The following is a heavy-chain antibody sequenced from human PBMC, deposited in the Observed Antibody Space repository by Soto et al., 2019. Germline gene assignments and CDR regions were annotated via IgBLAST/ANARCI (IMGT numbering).Heavy chain of an antibody. CDR3: TRHGGSSGYYVGY. D-gene: IGHD3-22*01. Sequence: EVQLVESGGGLVQPGGSLKLSCAASGFTFSGSAMHWVRQASGKGLEWVGRIRSKANSYATAYAASVKGRFTISRDDSNNTAYLQMNSLKTEDTAVYYCTRHGGSSGYYVGYWGQGTLVTVSS. V-gene: IGHV3-73*02. CDR1: GFTFSGSA. CDR2: IRSKANSYAT. J-gene: IGHJ4*02.